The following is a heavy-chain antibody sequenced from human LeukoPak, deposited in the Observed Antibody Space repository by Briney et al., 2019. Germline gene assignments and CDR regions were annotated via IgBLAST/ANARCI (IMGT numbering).Heavy chain of an antibody. V-gene: IGHV4-30-4*08. CDR3: ARVVVPAAHGQYYFDY. D-gene: IGHD2-2*01. CDR1: GGSISSGDYY. CDR2: IYYSGST. Sequence: SETLSLTCTVSGGSISSGDYYWSWIRQPPGKGQEWIGYIYYSGSTYYNPSLKSRVTISVDTSKNQFSLKLSSVTAADTAVYYCARVVVPAAHGQYYFDYWGQGTLVTVSS. J-gene: IGHJ4*02.